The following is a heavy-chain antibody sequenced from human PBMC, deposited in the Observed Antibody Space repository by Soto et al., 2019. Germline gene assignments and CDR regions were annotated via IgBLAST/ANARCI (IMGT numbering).Heavy chain of an antibody. V-gene: IGHV4-31*02. D-gene: IGHD2-2*01. Sequence: SETLSLTCTVSGGSISSGGYYWSWIRQDPGKGLAWIGYIYYSGSTYYNPSLKSRVTISVDTSKNQFSLKLSSVTAADTAVYYCARGNQAEWFDPWGQGTLVTVSS. J-gene: IGHJ5*02. CDR2: IYYSGST. CDR1: GGSISSGGYY. CDR3: ARGNQAEWFDP.